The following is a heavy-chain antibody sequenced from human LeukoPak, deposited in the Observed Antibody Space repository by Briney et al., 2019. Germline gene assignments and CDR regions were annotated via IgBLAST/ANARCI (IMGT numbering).Heavy chain of an antibody. J-gene: IGHJ6*02. CDR3: ARGAPIWYNDILTGYYGEGLDV. CDR2: IWHDGSNK. Sequence: PGGSLRLSCVASGFTFSDYGMHWVRQAPGKGLEWVAVIWHDGSNKYYADSVKGRFTISRDNSKDTLYLQMNSPRAEDTAVYYCARGAPIWYNDILTGYYGEGLDVWGQGTTVTVSS. D-gene: IGHD3-9*01. V-gene: IGHV3-33*01. CDR1: GFTFSDYG.